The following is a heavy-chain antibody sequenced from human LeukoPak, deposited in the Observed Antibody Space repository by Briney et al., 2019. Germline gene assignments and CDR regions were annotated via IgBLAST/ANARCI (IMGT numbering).Heavy chain of an antibody. CDR2: ISAYNGNT. J-gene: IGHJ4*02. Sequence: AXVKVSCKTSGYTFTSYGISWVRQAPGQGLEWMGWISAYNGNTNYAQKLQGRVTMTRDTSTSTAYMELRSLRSDATPVYYCARDFHTVTTIPDYWGQGTLATVSS. D-gene: IGHD4-17*01. CDR1: GYTFTSYG. V-gene: IGHV1-18*01. CDR3: ARDFHTVTTIPDY.